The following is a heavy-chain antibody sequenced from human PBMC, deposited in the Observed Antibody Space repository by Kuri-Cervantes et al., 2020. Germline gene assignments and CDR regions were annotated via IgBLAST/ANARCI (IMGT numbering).Heavy chain of an antibody. CDR2: IYHSGST. Sequence: SETLSLTCAVSGGSISSGGYSWSWIRQPPGKGLEWIGYIYHSGSTYYNPSLKSRVTISVDRSKNQFSLKLSSVTAADTAVYYCAKDGHSGWAYYFDYWGQGTLVTVSS. V-gene: IGHV4-30-2*01. CDR3: AKDGHSGWAYYFDY. J-gene: IGHJ4*02. D-gene: IGHD6-19*01. CDR1: GGSISSGGYS.